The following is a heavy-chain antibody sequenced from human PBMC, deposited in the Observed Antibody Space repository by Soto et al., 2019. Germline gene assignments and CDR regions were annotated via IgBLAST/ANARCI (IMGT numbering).Heavy chain of an antibody. V-gene: IGHV4-31*03. J-gene: IGHJ3*02. D-gene: IGHD5-12*01. CDR1: GGSISSGGYY. Sequence: SETLSLTCTVSGGSISSGGYYWSWIRQHPEKGLEWIGYIYYSGSTSYNPSLKGRVTISVDTSKNQFSLRLNSVTAADTAVYFCARDRGYADAFDIWGQGTMVTVSS. CDR2: IYYSGST. CDR3: ARDRGYADAFDI.